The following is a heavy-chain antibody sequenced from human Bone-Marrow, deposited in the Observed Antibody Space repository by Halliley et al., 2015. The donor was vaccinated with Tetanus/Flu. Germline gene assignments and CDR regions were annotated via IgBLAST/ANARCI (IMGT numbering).Heavy chain of an antibody. Sequence: LRLSCTVSGDSISSTVYFWGWVRQPPGKGLEWIGSIYYRGTTSYSPSLRSRVTMSIDTSKNQFSLNLNSVTAADTAVYYCARVSGIVVILLEDMYFDSWGQGTLVTVSS. CDR1: GDSISSTVYF. CDR2: IYYRGTT. V-gene: IGHV4-39*07. J-gene: IGHJ4*02. CDR3: ARVSGIVVILLEDMYFDS. D-gene: IGHD3-22*01.